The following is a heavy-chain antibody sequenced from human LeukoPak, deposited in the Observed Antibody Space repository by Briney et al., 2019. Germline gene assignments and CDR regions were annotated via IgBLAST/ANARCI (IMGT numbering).Heavy chain of an antibody. Sequence: SETLSLTCIVSGGSISNSYWSWIRQPPGKGLQWIGCIYYSGSTNYNPSLKSRVTISGDTSKNQFSLKLSSVTAADTAVYYCARTLYSRGFYTVDYWGRGTLVTVSS. CDR3: ARTLYSRGFYTVDY. J-gene: IGHJ4*02. CDR1: GGSISNSY. D-gene: IGHD3-3*01. CDR2: IYYSGST. V-gene: IGHV4-59*08.